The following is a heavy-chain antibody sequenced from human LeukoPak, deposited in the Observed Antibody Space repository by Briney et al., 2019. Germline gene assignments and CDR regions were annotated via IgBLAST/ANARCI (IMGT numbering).Heavy chain of an antibody. D-gene: IGHD3-10*01. CDR1: GFTFRSYW. CDR2: INSDGSST. Sequence: GGSLRLSCAASGFTFRSYWMHWVRQAPGKGLVWVSRINSDGSSTIYADSVKGRFTISRDNAKNTLYLQMNSLRAEDTAVYYCARGGSRTYHYYYGMDVWGQGTTVTVSS. J-gene: IGHJ6*02. V-gene: IGHV3-74*01. CDR3: ARGGSRTYHYYYGMDV.